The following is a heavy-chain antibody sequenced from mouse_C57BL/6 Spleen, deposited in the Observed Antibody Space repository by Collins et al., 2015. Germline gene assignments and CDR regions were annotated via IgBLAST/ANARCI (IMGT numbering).Heavy chain of an antibody. CDR3: TTGYK. Sequence: GPGASVKLSCTASGFNIKDDFVHWVKQRPEKGLDWIRWIDPENGDTEFASKFQGKATITIDTSSNTAYLQLSSLTSEDTAVYYCTTGYKWGQGTTLTVSS. V-gene: IGHV14-4*01. D-gene: IGHD2-2*01. J-gene: IGHJ2*01. CDR2: IDPENGDT. CDR1: GFNIKDDF.